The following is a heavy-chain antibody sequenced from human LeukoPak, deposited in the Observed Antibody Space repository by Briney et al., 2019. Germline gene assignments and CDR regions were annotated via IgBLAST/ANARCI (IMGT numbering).Heavy chain of an antibody. CDR2: VSSTSRYI. CDR1: GFTFSTYT. D-gene: IGHD2-21*01. Sequence: GGSLRLSCAASGFTFSTYTMNWVRQAPGKGLEWVSSVSSTSRYIYYADSVKGRFTISRDNAKNSLYLQMNSLRAEDTAVYYCATYRLIGNFDYWGQGTLVTVSS. J-gene: IGHJ4*02. V-gene: IGHV3-21*01. CDR3: ATYRLIGNFDY.